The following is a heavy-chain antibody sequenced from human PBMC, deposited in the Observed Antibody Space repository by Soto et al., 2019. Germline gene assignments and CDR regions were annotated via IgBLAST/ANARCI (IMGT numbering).Heavy chain of an antibody. CDR2: IYYSGST. Sequence: SETLSLTCTVSGGSISSSSYYWGWIRQPPGKGLEWIGSIYYSGSTYYNPSLKSRVTISVDTSKNQFSLKLSSVTAADTAVYYCARQVVVVAATREVDYWGQGTLVTVSS. CDR3: ARQVVVVAATREVDY. J-gene: IGHJ4*02. D-gene: IGHD2-15*01. CDR1: GGSISSSSYY. V-gene: IGHV4-39*01.